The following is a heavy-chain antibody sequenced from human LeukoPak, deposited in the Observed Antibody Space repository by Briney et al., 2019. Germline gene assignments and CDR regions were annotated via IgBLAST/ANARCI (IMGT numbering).Heavy chain of an antibody. CDR3: ARCGNSYGTGYQFDP. V-gene: IGHV4-59*01. D-gene: IGHD5-18*01. J-gene: IGHJ5*02. CDR1: GVSIGDYY. CDR2: VYYTGAT. Sequence: SETRSLTCTVSGVSIGDYYWSWLRQTPGKGLEWIGFVYYTGATNYNPSLKSRVTISLDTSKNQFSLNLNSVDAADTAVYFCARCGNSYGTGYQFDPWSQGTLVTVSS.